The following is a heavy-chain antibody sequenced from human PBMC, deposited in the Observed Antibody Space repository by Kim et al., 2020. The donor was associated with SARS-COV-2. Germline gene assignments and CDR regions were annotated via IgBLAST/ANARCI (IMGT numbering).Heavy chain of an antibody. Sequence: ADSVKGRPTNSRDNSKNTLYLQMNRLRAEDSDVYYCANLLSAAANYYFDYWGQGTLVTVSS. V-gene: IGHV3-23*01. D-gene: IGHD6-25*01. J-gene: IGHJ4*02. CDR3: ANLLSAAANYYFDY.